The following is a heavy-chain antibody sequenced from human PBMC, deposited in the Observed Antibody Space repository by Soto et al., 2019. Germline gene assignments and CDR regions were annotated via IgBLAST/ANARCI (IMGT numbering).Heavy chain of an antibody. V-gene: IGHV3-11*01. CDR2: ISGSGGII. CDR3: GRHTYWDGSRYHSGGVDF. CDR1: GFTFGGFY. Sequence: PGRSLRLSCAASGFTFGGFYMGWIRQAPGRGLEWVSFISGSGGIIYLADSVKGRFAISRDNTKTSLYLQMNSLRAEATAVYYCGRHTYWDGSRYHSGGVDFWGQGALVTVSS. J-gene: IGHJ4*02. D-gene: IGHD3-22*01.